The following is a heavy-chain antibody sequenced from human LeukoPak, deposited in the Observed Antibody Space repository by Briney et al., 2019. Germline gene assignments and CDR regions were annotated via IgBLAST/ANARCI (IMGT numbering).Heavy chain of an antibody. Sequence: PSETLSLTCTVSGGSISGGSYYWSWIRQPAGKGLEWIGRIYTSGSTNYNPSLKSRVTISVDTSKNQFSLKLSSVTAADTAVYYCARMTTVVTQSLDDYYYYMDVWGKGTTVTVSS. CDR3: ARMTTVVTQSLDDYYYYMDV. CDR2: IYTSGST. D-gene: IGHD4-23*01. CDR1: GGSISGGSYY. V-gene: IGHV4-61*02. J-gene: IGHJ6*03.